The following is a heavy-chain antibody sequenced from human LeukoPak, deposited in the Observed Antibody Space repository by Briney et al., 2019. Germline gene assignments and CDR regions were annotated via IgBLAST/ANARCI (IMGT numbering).Heavy chain of an antibody. J-gene: IGHJ5*02. D-gene: IGHD2-2*01. CDR1: GYTFTGYY. CDR2: INPNSGGT. CDR3: ARTLGSYCSSTSCYSGPLPFAP. V-gene: IGHV1-2*07. Sequence: ASVTVSCKASGYTFTGYYMHWVRQAPGQGLEWMGWINPNSGGTNYAHKFQGRVTMTRDTSISTAYMELSRVRSDDTAVYYCARTLGSYCSSTSCYSGPLPFAPWGQGTLVTVSS.